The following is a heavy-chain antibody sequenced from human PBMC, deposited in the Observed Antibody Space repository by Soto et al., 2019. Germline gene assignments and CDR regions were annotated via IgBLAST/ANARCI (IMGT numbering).Heavy chain of an antibody. CDR3: ARDRLPMVVVVMGWFDP. D-gene: IGHD3-22*01. J-gene: IGHJ5*02. CDR2: ISGSGNTI. CDR1: GFSFRDYY. V-gene: IGHV3-11*01. Sequence: QVQLVESGGALVKPGGSLRLSCAASGFSFRDYYMSWIRQAPGKGQEWISYISGSGNTIYYADSVKGRFIISRDNAKNSLFLQMNSLRADDTAVYYCARDRLPMVVVVMGWFDPWGQGTLVTVSS.